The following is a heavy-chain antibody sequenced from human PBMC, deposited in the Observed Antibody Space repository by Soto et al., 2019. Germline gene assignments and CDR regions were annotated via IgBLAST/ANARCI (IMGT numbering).Heavy chain of an antibody. V-gene: IGHV4-31*03. CDR1: HGSIYSGGFY. CDR2: IHYSGRT. J-gene: IGHJ5*02. D-gene: IGHD3-16*01. CDR3: ASYLGPTAHLSRDWFDP. Sequence: PSETLSLICTVSHGSIYSGGFYWSWIRQHPGKGLEWIGNIHYSGRTSYNPSLKSRVSISVDTSQNQFSLNLTSVTAADTAVYYCASYLGPTAHLSRDWFDPWGQGTLVTVSS.